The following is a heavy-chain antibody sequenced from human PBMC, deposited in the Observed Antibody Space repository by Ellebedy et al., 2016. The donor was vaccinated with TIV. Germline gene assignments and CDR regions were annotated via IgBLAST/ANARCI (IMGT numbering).Heavy chain of an antibody. Sequence: MPSETLSLTCVVSGDSIRSSNWWIWVRQPPGKGLEWIGEVFHTVNTNYNPSLNSRVTVSLDKSKNQFSLKLTSVTAADTAVYYCARGGWISTIQFDYWGQGTLVTVSP. CDR2: VFHTVNT. V-gene: IGHV4-4*02. CDR3: ARGGWISTIQFDY. D-gene: IGHD6-19*01. J-gene: IGHJ4*02. CDR1: GDSIRSSNW.